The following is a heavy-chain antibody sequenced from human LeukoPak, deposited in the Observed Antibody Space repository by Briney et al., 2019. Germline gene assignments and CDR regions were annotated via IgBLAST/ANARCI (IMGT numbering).Heavy chain of an antibody. CDR2: IRSKTNSYAT. Sequence: GGSLRLSCAASGFNFSGTVMHWFRQASGKGLEWVGRIRSKTNSYATVYAASVKGRFTITRGDSKNTAYLQMNSLKTEDTAVYYCTRRESDTMIVVANPFDYWGQGTLVTVSS. D-gene: IGHD3-22*01. J-gene: IGHJ4*02. V-gene: IGHV3-73*01. CDR3: TRRESDTMIVVANPFDY. CDR1: GFNFSGTV.